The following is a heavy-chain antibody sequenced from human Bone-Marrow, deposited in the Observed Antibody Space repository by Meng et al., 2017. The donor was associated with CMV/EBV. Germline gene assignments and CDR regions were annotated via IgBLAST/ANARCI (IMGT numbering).Heavy chain of an antibody. Sequence: SETLSLTCTVSGGSISSYYWSWIRQPPGKGLEWIGYIYYSGSTNYNPSLKSRVTISVDTSKNQFSLKLSSVTAADTAVYYCARLVLPSLGPRVDYGMDVWGQGTTVTVS. J-gene: IGHJ6*02. D-gene: IGHD7-27*01. V-gene: IGHV4-59*01. CDR3: ARLVLPSLGPRVDYGMDV. CDR2: IYYSGST. CDR1: GGSISSYY.